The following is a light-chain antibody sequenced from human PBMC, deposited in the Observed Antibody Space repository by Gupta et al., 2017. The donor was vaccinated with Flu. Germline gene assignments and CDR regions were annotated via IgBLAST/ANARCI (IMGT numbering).Light chain of an antibody. V-gene: IGLV2-14*01. CDR2: EVS. CDR1: SSDVGGYKH. CDR3: ISYTSSSTPAYV. Sequence: QSALTQPASVSGSPGQSITISCTGTSSDVGGYKHVSWYQQHPGKAPKLLIYEVSNRPSGASNLFSGSKSGNTASLTISGLQAEDEADYYCISYTSSSTPAYVFGIGTKVTVL. J-gene: IGLJ1*01.